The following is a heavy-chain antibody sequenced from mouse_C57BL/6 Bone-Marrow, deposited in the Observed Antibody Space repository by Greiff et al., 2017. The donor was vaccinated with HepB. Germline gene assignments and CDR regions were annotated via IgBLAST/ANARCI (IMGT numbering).Heavy chain of an antibody. CDR3: AKTTVVALYYYAMDY. D-gene: IGHD1-1*01. J-gene: IGHJ4*01. Sequence: EVQLQQSGPELVKPGDSVKISCKASGYSFTGYFMNWVMQSHGKSLEWIGRINPYNGDTFYNQKFKGQATLTVDKSSSTAHMELRSLTSEDSAVYYCAKTTVVALYYYAMDYWGQGTSVTVSS. V-gene: IGHV1-20*01. CDR1: GYSFTGYF. CDR2: INPYNGDT.